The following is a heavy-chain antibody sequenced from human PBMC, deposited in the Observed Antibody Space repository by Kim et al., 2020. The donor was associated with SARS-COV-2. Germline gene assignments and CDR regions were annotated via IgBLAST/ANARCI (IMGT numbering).Heavy chain of an antibody. D-gene: IGHD3-22*01. J-gene: IGHJ3*02. CDR1: GFTFSDHY. CDR3: ARGTMIVGAFDI. CDR2: TRNKANSYTT. V-gene: IGHV3-72*01. Sequence: GGSLRLSCAASGFTFSDHYMDWVRQAPGKGLEWVGRTRNKANSYTTEYAASVKGRFTISRDDSKNSLYLQMNSLKTEDTAVYYCARGTMIVGAFDIWGQGTMVTVSS.